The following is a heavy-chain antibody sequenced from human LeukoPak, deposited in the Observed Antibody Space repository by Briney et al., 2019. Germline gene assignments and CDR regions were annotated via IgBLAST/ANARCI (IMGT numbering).Heavy chain of an antibody. Sequence: GGSLRLSCAASGFTFSSYSMNWIRKAPGKGLEWVSSISSSSSYIYYADSVKGRFTISRDNARNSLYLQMNSLRAEDTAVYYCARGPAVAVAGTSWFDPWGQGTLVTVSS. CDR3: ARGPAVAVAGTSWFDP. J-gene: IGHJ5*02. V-gene: IGHV3-21*01. CDR1: GFTFSSYS. CDR2: ISSSSSYI. D-gene: IGHD6-19*01.